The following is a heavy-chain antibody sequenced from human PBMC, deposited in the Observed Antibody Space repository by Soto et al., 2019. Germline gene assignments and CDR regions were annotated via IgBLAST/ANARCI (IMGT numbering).Heavy chain of an antibody. V-gene: IGHV4-34*01. J-gene: IGHJ5*02. Sequence: PSETLSLTCAVYGGSFSGYYWSWIRQPPGKGLEWIGEINHSGSTNYNPSLKSRVTISVDTSKNQFSLKLSSVTAADTAVYYCARGRVEQWLVFGSWFDPWGQGTLVTVSS. CDR2: INHSGST. CDR3: ARGRVEQWLVFGSWFDP. D-gene: IGHD6-19*01. CDR1: GGSFSGYY.